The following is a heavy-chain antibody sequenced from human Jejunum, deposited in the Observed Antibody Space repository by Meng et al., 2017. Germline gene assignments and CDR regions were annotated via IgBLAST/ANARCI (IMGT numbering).Heavy chain of an antibody. CDR2: INPYSGGT. D-gene: IGHD3-16*01. J-gene: IGHJ5*02. CDR3: ARAPDYPDNWFDP. Sequence: QVQLVQSGAESQKPGASVKVYCKASGYTFTGYYMHWVRQAPGQGLEWMGRINPYSGGTNFAQKFQGRVTMTRDTSISTAYMELSRLTSDDTAVYYCARAPDYPDNWFDPWGQGTLVTVSS. V-gene: IGHV1-2*06. CDR1: GYTFTGYY.